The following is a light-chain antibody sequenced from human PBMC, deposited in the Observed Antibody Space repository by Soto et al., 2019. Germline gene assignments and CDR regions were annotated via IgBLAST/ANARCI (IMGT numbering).Light chain of an antibody. CDR2: EVG. J-gene: IGLJ1*01. V-gene: IGLV2-14*01. Sequence: QSALTQPASVSGSPGQSITISCTGTSSDVGGYNYVSWYQLHPGKAPKLMIYEVGNRPSGISNRFSASKSGNTASLTISGLQAEDEADYYCFSYTSSTAYVFGTGTKLTVL. CDR1: SSDVGGYNY. CDR3: FSYTSSTAYV.